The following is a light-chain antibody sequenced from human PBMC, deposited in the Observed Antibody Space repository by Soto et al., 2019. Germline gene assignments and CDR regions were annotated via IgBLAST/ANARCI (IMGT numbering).Light chain of an antibody. V-gene: IGKV1-39*01. Sequence: QLTQSPSSLSASVGDRVTVTCRASQNINIYLNWYQQKPGKAPTLLIYCAASLQSGVPSRFSGGGSRTDFTLTISSLQAEDFATYYCQQSYRSPYTFGQGTRLEI. CDR1: QNINIY. J-gene: IGKJ2*01. CDR3: QQSYRSPYT. CDR2: CAA.